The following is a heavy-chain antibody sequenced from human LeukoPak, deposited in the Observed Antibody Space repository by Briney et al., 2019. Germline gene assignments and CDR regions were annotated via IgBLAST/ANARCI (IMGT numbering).Heavy chain of an antibody. D-gene: IGHD1-26*01. V-gene: IGHV1-8*01. Sequence: ASVKVSCKASGYPFNTYDIYWVRQATGQGLEWMGWMNPNSGNTNCAQKFKGRVTMTRDTAMGTAYMELSSLTTEDTAVYYCASEKWVKREGVYYYYGITVWGQGTTVTVSS. CDR1: GYPFNTYD. J-gene: IGHJ6*02. CDR3: ASEKWVKREGVYYYYGITV. CDR2: MNPNSGNT.